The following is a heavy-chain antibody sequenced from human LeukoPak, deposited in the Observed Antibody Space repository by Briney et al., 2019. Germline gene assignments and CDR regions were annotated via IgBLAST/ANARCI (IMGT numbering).Heavy chain of an antibody. CDR1: GFTFSSSA. D-gene: IGHD3-10*01. V-gene: IGHV3-23*01. Sequence: GGSLRLSCAASGFTFSSSAMSWVRQAPGKGLEWVSAISGSGGSTYYADSVKGRFTISRDNSKNTLYLQMNSLRAEDTAVYYCAKVNNYYGSGSYLDYWGQGTLVTVSS. J-gene: IGHJ4*02. CDR3: AKVNNYYGSGSYLDY. CDR2: ISGSGGST.